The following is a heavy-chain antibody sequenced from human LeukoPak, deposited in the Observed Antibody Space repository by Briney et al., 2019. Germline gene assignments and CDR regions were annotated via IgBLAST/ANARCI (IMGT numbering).Heavy chain of an antibody. CDR1: GFTFSSYA. Sequence: TGGSLRLSCAASGFTFSSYAMSWVRQAPGKGLEWVSAISGSGGSTYYADSVKGRFTISRDNSKNTLYLQMNSLRAEDTAVYYCAKVLAYCGGDCSDAFDIWGQGTTVTVSS. J-gene: IGHJ3*02. CDR3: AKVLAYCGGDCSDAFDI. D-gene: IGHD2-21*02. V-gene: IGHV3-23*01. CDR2: ISGSGGST.